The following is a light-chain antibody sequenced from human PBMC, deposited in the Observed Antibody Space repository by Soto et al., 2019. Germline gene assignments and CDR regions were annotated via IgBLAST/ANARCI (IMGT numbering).Light chain of an antibody. Sequence: ETVMTQSAATLSVSPGERATLSCRASQSVSRNLAWYQQKPGQAPRLLIYGASTRVTGIPARFSGSGSGTEFTLTISSLQSEDFAVYYCQQYKNWPRTFGQGTKVEIK. CDR3: QQYKNWPRT. CDR1: QSVSRN. V-gene: IGKV3-15*01. CDR2: GAS. J-gene: IGKJ1*01.